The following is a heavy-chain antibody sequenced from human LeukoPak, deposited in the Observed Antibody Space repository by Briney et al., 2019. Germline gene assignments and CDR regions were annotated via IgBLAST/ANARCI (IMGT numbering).Heavy chain of an antibody. Sequence: SETLSLTCTVSGGSISSSSYYWGWIRQPPGKGLEWIGSIYYSGSTYYNPSLKSRVTISVDTSKNQFSLKLSSVTAADTAVYYCARDWFITPNPQYYYDSSGYYDYWGQGTLVTVSS. D-gene: IGHD3-22*01. CDR2: IYYSGST. V-gene: IGHV4-39*02. J-gene: IGHJ4*02. CDR1: GGSISSSSYY. CDR3: ARDWFITPNPQYYYDSSGYYDY.